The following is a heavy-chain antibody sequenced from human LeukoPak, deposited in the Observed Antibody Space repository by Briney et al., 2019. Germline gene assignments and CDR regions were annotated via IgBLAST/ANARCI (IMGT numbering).Heavy chain of an antibody. CDR3: ARDHYDSSGPPEDY. D-gene: IGHD3-22*01. J-gene: IGHJ4*02. Sequence: GGSLRLSCAASGFTFSSNSMNWVRQAPGKGLEWVSSISSSSSYIYYADSVKGRFTISRDNAKNSLYLQMNSLRAEDTAVYYCARDHYDSSGPPEDYWGQGTLVTVSS. CDR2: ISSSSSYI. V-gene: IGHV3-21*01. CDR1: GFTFSSNS.